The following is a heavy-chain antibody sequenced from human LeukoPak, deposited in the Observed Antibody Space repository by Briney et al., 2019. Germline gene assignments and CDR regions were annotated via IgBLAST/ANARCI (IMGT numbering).Heavy chain of an antibody. D-gene: IGHD2-2*01. CDR2: INTDGSTI. CDR1: GFTFSSYW. CDR3: ARERKSSTSMDY. V-gene: IGHV3-74*01. J-gene: IGHJ4*02. Sequence: GGSLRLSCAPSGFTFSSYWMHWVRQAPGKGLVWVSRINTDGSTITYADSVKGRFTISRDNAKNTLYLQMNSLRAEDTAVYFCARERKSSTSMDYWGQGTLVTVSS.